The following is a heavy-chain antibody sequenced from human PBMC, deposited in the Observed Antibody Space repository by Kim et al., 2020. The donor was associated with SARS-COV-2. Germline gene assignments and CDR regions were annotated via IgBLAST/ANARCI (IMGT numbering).Heavy chain of an antibody. J-gene: IGHJ4*02. CDR2: IYYSGST. D-gene: IGHD6-19*01. CDR1: GGSVSSGSYY. V-gene: IGHV4-61*01. CDR3: ARGSSGWYRGSGY. Sequence: SETLSLTCTVSGGSVSSGSYYWSWIRQPPGKGLEWIGYIYYSGSTNYNPSLKSRVTISVDTSKNQFSLKLSSVTAADTAVYYCARGSSGWYRGSGYWGQGTLVTVSS.